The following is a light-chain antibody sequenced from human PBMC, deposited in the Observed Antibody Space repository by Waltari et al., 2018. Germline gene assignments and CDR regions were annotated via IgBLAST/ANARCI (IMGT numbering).Light chain of an antibody. J-gene: IGLJ3*02. CDR1: NNNVGNQG. CDR2: RNN. Sequence: QAGLTQPPSVSKGLGQTATLTCTGNNNNVGNQGAAWPQQHQGHPPKLLSYRNNNRPSGISEKFSASRSGNTASLTITGLQPEDEADYYCSAWDSNLSAWVFGGGTKLTVL. CDR3: SAWDSNLSAWV. V-gene: IGLV10-54*04.